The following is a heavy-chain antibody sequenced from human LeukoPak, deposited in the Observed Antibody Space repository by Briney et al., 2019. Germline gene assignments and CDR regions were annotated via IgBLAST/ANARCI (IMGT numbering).Heavy chain of an antibody. CDR1: GFTFSKYW. D-gene: IGHD6-19*01. Sequence: PGGSLRLSCAASGFTFSKYWMLWVRHAPGKGRESVSRINTDGTVTTYADSVKGPFTVSRDNADNTMFLQMNSVRDADTAVYYCATKQWLAPPPDSWGQGTPVTVSS. CDR2: INTDGTVT. J-gene: IGHJ4*02. CDR3: ATKQWLAPPPDS. V-gene: IGHV3-74*01.